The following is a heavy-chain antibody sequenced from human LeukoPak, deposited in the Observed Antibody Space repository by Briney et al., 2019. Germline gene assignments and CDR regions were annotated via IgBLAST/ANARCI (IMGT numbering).Heavy chain of an antibody. D-gene: IGHD3-10*01. CDR2: IDTSWNT. J-gene: IGHJ6*03. V-gene: IGHV4-4*07. Sequence: PSETLSLTCTVSGDSISDFYWSWIRQPAGRGLEWIGRIDTSWNTKYNPSLKSRVTMSLDTSKNQVALEVMSVTAADTAVYFCARAASGDAVYYYGSGRRYYYYYMDVWGKGTTVTISS. CDR1: GDSISDFY. CDR3: ARAASGDAVYYYGSGRRYYYYYMDV.